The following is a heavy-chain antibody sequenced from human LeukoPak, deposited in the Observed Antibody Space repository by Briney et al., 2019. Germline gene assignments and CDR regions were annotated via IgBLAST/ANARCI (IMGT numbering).Heavy chain of an antibody. J-gene: IGHJ4*02. CDR1: GGSISSSNW. D-gene: IGHD3-22*01. V-gene: IGHV4-4*02. CDR3: ARGLYYFDRSGPDF. Sequence: KPSETLSLTCAVSGGSISSSNWWSWVRQPPGKGLEWIGEIYHSGSTNYNPSLKSRVTISVDKSKNQFSLKLSSVTAADTAVYYCARGLYYFDRSGPDFWGQGTLVTVSS. CDR2: IYHSGST.